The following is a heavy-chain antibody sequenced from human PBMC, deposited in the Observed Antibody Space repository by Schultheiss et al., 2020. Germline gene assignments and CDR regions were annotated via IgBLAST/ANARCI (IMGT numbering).Heavy chain of an antibody. D-gene: IGHD3-10*01. J-gene: IGHJ6*02. CDR3: ARAYYGSGKGFVDRGLGEIYYYYYYGMDV. CDR1: GGTFSSYA. Sequence: SVKVSCKASGGTFSSYAISWVRQAPGQGLEWMGGIIPIFGTANYAQKFQGRVTITADESTSTAYMELSSLRSEDTAVYYCARAYYGSGKGFVDRGLGEIYYYYYYGMDVWGQGTTVTVSS. CDR2: IIPIFGTA. V-gene: IGHV1-69*13.